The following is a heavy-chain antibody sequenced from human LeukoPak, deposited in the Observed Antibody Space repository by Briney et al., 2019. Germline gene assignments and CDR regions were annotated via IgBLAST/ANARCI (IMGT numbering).Heavy chain of an antibody. CDR3: TREGVYAPDPSSYHRAAFEI. Sequence: GASVKVSCKASGYTFTSYGISWVRQAPGQGLEWMGWISAYIGNTNYAQKYQGRVTITADKSTNTAHMELSRLESGDTAVYYCTREGVYAPDPSSYHRAAFEIRGQGTVVIVSS. V-gene: IGHV1-18*01. CDR2: ISAYIGNT. J-gene: IGHJ3*02. CDR1: GYTFTSYG. D-gene: IGHD3-16*02.